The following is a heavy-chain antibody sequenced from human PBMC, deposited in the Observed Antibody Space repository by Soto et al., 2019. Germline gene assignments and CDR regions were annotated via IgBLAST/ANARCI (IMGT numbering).Heavy chain of an antibody. Sequence: EASVKVSCKASGGTFSSYAISWVRQAPGQGLEWMGGIIPIFGTANYAQKFQGRVTITADESTSTAYMELSSLRSEDTAVYYCARAYTSYRGSHYYYGMDVWGQGTTVTVSS. CDR3: ARAYTSYRGSHYYYGMDV. CDR1: GGTFSSYA. CDR2: IIPIFGTA. J-gene: IGHJ6*02. D-gene: IGHD1-26*01. V-gene: IGHV1-69*13.